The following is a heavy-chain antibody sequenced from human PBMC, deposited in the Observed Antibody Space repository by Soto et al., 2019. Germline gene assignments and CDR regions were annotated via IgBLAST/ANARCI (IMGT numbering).Heavy chain of an antibody. CDR3: AKDWGYSSGWYRGDYFDY. CDR1: GFTFDDYA. J-gene: IGHJ4*02. D-gene: IGHD6-19*01. V-gene: IGHV3-9*01. CDR2: ISWNSGSI. Sequence: GGSLRLSCAASGFTFDDYAMHWVRQAPGKGLEWVSGISWNSGSIGYADSVKGRFTISRDNAKNSLYLQMNSLRAEDTALYCCAKDWGYSSGWYRGDYFDYWGQGTLVTVSS.